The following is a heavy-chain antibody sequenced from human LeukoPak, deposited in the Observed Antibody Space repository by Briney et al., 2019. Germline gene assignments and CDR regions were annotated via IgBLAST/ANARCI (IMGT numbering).Heavy chain of an antibody. Sequence: GESLSLSCAASGFTFSNACMSWVRQAPGQGLEWVGRMKTKNDGGTTDYDPPVKGRVTISRDNSKNTLYLQLNSLNTEDTAVYYCARQVLDGSTDGTFDLWGQGTMVTVSS. CDR3: ARQVLDGSTDGTFDL. D-gene: IGHD2-15*01. CDR1: GFTFSNAC. CDR2: MKTKNDGGTT. J-gene: IGHJ3*01. V-gene: IGHV3-15*01.